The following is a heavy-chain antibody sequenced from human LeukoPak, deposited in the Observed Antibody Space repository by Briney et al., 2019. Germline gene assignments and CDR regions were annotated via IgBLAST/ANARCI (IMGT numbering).Heavy chain of an antibody. V-gene: IGHV4-39*01. J-gene: IGHJ4*02. D-gene: IGHD4-17*01. CDR3: ARRDGAIDY. CDR1: GDSISSNHCC. Sequence: SETLSLTCTVSGDSISSNHCCWGWIRQPPGKGLEWIGSFYYSGSAYYNPSLKSRVTMSVDMSKNQFSLQLTSITAADTAVYFCARRDGAIDYWGQGTLVTVSS. CDR2: FYYSGSA.